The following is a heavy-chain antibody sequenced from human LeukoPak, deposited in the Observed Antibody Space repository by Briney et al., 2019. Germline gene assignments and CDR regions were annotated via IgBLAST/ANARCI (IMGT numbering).Heavy chain of an antibody. D-gene: IGHD3-22*01. CDR2: IYDSGST. CDR3: ARQSISGSSLSYFDY. CDR1: GGSISSYY. V-gene: IGHV4-59*01. J-gene: IGHJ4*02. Sequence: PSETLSLACTVSGGSISSYYWSWIRQPPGKGLEWIGNIYDSGSTNYNPSLKSRVTISVDTSKNQCSLKLSSVTAADTAVYYCARQSISGSSLSYFDYWGQGTLVNVSS.